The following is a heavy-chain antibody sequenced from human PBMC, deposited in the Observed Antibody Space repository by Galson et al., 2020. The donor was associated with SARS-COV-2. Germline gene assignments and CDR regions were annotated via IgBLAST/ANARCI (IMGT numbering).Heavy chain of an antibody. CDR1: GFTFSDYY. Sequence: PGGSLRLSCAASGFTFSDYYMSWIRQAPGKGLEWVSYITSSGDTRYYADSVKGRFTISRDNAKNSLYLQINSLRAEDTAVYYCARATIHNYGRSGYGGDAFDIWGQGTMVTVS. V-gene: IGHV3-11*01. D-gene: IGHD3-22*01. CDR3: ARATIHNYGRSGYGGDAFDI. CDR2: ITSSGDTR. J-gene: IGHJ3*02.